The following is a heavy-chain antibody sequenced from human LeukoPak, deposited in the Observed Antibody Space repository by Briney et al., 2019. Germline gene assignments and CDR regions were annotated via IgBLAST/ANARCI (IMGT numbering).Heavy chain of an antibody. CDR3: AGGHIVATISDAFDT. CDR2: IISSSSYI. CDR1: GFPFSSHS. D-gene: IGHD5-12*01. Sequence: PGGSLRLSCAASGFPFSSHSMNWARQAPGKGLEWVSSIISSSSYIYHAVSVKGRFTISRVNAKNSLYLQMNSLRAEDTAVYYCAGGHIVATISDAFDTWGQGTMVTVSS. J-gene: IGHJ3*02. V-gene: IGHV3-21*01.